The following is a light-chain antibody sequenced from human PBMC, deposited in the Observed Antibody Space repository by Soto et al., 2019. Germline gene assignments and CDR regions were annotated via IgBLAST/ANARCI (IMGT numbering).Light chain of an antibody. Sequence: EIVMTQSPATLSVSLGERATLSCRASQSLSSNLAWYQQKRGQAPRLLIYGASTRATGIPGRFSGSGSGTEFTLTISSLQSEDFAVYSCQQYNNWPITFGQGTRLDI. CDR2: GAS. CDR3: QQYNNWPIT. V-gene: IGKV3-15*01. J-gene: IGKJ5*01. CDR1: QSLSSN.